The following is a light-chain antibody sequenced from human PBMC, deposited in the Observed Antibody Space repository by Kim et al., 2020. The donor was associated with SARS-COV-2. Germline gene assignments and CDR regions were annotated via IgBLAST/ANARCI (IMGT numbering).Light chain of an antibody. CDR1: QSVSKN. Sequence: EIVMTQTPATLSVSPGERVTLSCRASQSVSKNLAWYQQRPGQAPRLLIQSASSRATGVPGRFSGSGSRTEFTLTISSLQSEDFGVYYCQQYNDWPITFGGGTKVDIK. V-gene: IGKV3-15*01. CDR3: QQYNDWPIT. J-gene: IGKJ4*01. CDR2: SAS.